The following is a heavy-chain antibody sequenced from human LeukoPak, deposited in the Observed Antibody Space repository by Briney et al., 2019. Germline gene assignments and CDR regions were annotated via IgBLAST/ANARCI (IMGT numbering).Heavy chain of an antibody. J-gene: IGHJ4*02. Sequence: PGGSLRLSCAPSGFTFNTYWMYWVRQAPGKGLVWVSHINSDGRNVNYGDSVKGPFTISRDNAKNTLYLQMNSLRADDTALYFCSRGRNWDDGDYWGQGTLVTVSS. V-gene: IGHV3-74*01. CDR3: SRGRNWDDGDY. CDR1: GFTFNTYW. D-gene: IGHD1-1*01. CDR2: INSDGRNV.